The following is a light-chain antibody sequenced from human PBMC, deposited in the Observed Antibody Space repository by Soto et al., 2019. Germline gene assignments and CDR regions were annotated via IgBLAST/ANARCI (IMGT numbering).Light chain of an antibody. Sequence: EVVLTQSPATLSVSPGERATLSCRASQSVVENLAWYQQKPGQAPRLLIYRASTRATGVPDRFSGGGSGTEFTLPIRSLQSEDFAVYYCQQYDKWPPITFGQGTRLEVK. CDR2: RAS. CDR3: QQYDKWPPIT. V-gene: IGKV3-15*01. CDR1: QSVVEN. J-gene: IGKJ5*01.